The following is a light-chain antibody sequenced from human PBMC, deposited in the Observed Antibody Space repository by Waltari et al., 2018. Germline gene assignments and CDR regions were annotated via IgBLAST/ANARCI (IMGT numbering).Light chain of an antibody. CDR3: QQYYSTPIN. CDR1: QSVLYRSANKNY. J-gene: IGKJ5*01. CDR2: WAS. V-gene: IGKV4-1*01. Sequence: DIVMTHSPDSLAVSLGESATINCKSSQSVLYRSANKNYLAWYQQKPGQPPKLLIYWASTREAGVPDRFSGSGSGTDFTLTISSLQAEDVAVYYCQQYYSTPINFGQGTRLEIK.